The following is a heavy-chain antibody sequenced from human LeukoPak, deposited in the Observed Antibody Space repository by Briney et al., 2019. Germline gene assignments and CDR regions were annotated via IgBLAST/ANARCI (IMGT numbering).Heavy chain of an antibody. D-gene: IGHD1-1*01. J-gene: IGHJ4*02. Sequence: AGEPLKTSCKGSGYRFTSYWIGWVLQMPGKGRGWMGIIYPGDADTRYRPSFQGQVTISAHKSICTVYLQWSSLEASDTAMYYCGRRRGVLDYWGQGTLVTVSS. CDR3: GRRRGVLDY. CDR2: IYPGDADT. V-gene: IGHV5-51*01. CDR1: GYRFTSYW.